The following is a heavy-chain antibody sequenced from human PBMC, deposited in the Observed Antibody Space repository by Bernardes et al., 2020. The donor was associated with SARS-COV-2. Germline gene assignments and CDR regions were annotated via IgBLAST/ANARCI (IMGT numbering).Heavy chain of an antibody. V-gene: IGHV4-59*01. CDR2: IDYSGST. Sequence: SETLSLTCTVSGGSIRCYYWSLIRQPPGKGLEWIGYIDYSGSTNYNPSLKRRVTISVDTSKNQFSLKLSSVTAADTAVYYCARAKYSGSYFDYWGQGTLVTVSS. CDR1: GGSIRCYY. J-gene: IGHJ4*02. D-gene: IGHD1-26*01. CDR3: ARAKYSGSYFDY.